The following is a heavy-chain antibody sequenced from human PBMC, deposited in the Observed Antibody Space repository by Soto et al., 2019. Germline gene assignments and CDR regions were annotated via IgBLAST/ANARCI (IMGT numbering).Heavy chain of an antibody. CDR3: ARDGIVVVPAAMHYYYGMDV. Sequence: SETLSLTCTVSGGSVSSGSYYWSWIRQPPGKGLEWIGYIYYSGSTNYNPSLKSRVTISVDTSKNQFSLKLSSVTAADTAVYYCARDGIVVVPAAMHYYYGMDVWGQGTTVTVSS. CDR1: GGSVSSGSYY. J-gene: IGHJ6*02. D-gene: IGHD2-2*01. CDR2: IYYSGST. V-gene: IGHV4-61*01.